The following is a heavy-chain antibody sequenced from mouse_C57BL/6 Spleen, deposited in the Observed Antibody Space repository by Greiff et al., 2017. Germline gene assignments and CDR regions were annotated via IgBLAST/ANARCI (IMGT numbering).Heavy chain of an antibody. Sequence: QVQLQQPGAELVKPGASVKLSCKASGYTFTSYWMQWVKQRPGQGLEWIGELDPSDSYTNYNQKFKGKATLTVDTSSSTAYMQLSSLTSEDSAVYYCARKGYYGSSFKYYFDYWGQGTTLTVSS. D-gene: IGHD1-1*01. J-gene: IGHJ2*01. CDR3: ARKGYYGSSFKYYFDY. V-gene: IGHV1-50*01. CDR2: LDPSDSYT. CDR1: GYTFTSYW.